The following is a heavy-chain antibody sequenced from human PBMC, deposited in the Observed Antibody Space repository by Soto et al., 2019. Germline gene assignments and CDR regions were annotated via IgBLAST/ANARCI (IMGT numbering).Heavy chain of an antibody. D-gene: IGHD6-19*01. V-gene: IGHV6-1*01. Sequence: QVQLQQSGPGLVKPSQTLSLTCAISGDSVSSNSAAWNWLRQSPSRCLEWLGRTYYRSKWYNDYAVSVKSRITINPDTSKNQFSLQLNSVTPEDTAVYYCASSSGWDRDAFDIWGQGTMVTVSS. J-gene: IGHJ3*02. CDR3: ASSSGWDRDAFDI. CDR2: TYYRSKWYN. CDR1: GDSVSSNSAA.